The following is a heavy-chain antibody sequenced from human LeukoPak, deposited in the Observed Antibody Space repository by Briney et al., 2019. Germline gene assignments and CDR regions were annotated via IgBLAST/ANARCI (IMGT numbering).Heavy chain of an antibody. CDR3: ARSMVTNYSDH. CDR1: GFTFSSYE. V-gene: IGHV3-48*03. J-gene: IGHJ4*02. CDR2: ISRSGSTI. Sequence: PGGSLRLSCAASGFTFSSYEMNWVRQAPGKGLEWVSYISRSGSTIYYADSVQGRFTISRDNAKNSLYLQMNSLRAEDTAVYYCARSMVTNYSDHWGQGTLVTVSS. D-gene: IGHD4-17*01.